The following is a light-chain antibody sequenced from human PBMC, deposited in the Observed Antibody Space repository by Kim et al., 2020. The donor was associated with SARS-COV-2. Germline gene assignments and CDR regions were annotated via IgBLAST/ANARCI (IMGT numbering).Light chain of an antibody. V-gene: IGLV2-18*02. Sequence: GQATTISCTGTSSDVGNYHRVSWYQQPPGTAPKLMIYEVSNRPSGVPDRFSGSKSGNTASLTISGLHAEDEADYYCSSYTSSSTLVFGGGTQLTVL. CDR3: SSYTSSSTLV. CDR2: EVS. J-gene: IGLJ2*01. CDR1: SSDVGNYHR.